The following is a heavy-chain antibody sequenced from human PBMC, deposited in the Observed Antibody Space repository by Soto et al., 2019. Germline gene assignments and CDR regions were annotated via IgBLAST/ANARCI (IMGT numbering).Heavy chain of an antibody. CDR2: ISYDGSNK. CDR3: ARVSLQPLAPDAFDI. V-gene: IGHV3-30-3*01. D-gene: IGHD1-1*01. J-gene: IGHJ3*02. Sequence: QVQLVESGGGVVQPGRSLRLSCAASGFTFSSYAMHWVRQAPGKGLEWVAVISYDGSNKYYADSVKGRFTISRDNSKNTLYLQMNSLRAEDTAVYYCARVSLQPLAPDAFDIWGQGTMVTVSS. CDR1: GFTFSSYA.